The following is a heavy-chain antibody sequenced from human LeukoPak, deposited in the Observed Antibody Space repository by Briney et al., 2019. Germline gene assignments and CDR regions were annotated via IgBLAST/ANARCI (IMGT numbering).Heavy chain of an antibody. CDR3: AVNSDYYYYMDV. Sequence: SETLSLTCSVSGGSVTSASFYWGWIRKAPGKGLEWIGEINHSGSTNYNPSLKSRVTISVDTSKNQFSLKLSSVTAADTAVYYCAVNSDYYYYMDVWGKGTTVTISS. V-gene: IGHV4-34*01. D-gene: IGHD2/OR15-2a*01. CDR1: GGSVTSASFY. J-gene: IGHJ6*03. CDR2: INHSGST.